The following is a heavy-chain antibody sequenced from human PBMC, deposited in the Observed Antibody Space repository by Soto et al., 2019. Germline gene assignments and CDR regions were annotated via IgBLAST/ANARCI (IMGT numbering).Heavy chain of an antibody. CDR2: ISHDGSNT. Sequence: QVQLVQSGGNVVQPGRSLRLSCAASGCTFSNYGMHWVRQAPGKGLEWLAFISHDGSNTYYADSVKGRFTISRDNSKNTLYLQMNSLSAEDTAVFYCAKEPKIQLWLHYFDYWGQGTLVTVSS. D-gene: IGHD5-18*01. CDR3: AKEPKIQLWLHYFDY. CDR1: GCTFSNYG. J-gene: IGHJ4*02. V-gene: IGHV3-30*18.